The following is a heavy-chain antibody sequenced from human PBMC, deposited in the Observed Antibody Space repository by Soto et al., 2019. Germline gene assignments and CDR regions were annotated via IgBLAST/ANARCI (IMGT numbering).Heavy chain of an antibody. CDR2: ISYDGSNK. D-gene: IGHD6-13*01. J-gene: IGHJ6*01. V-gene: IGHV3-30-3*01. CDR3: AREYHSSSSWPTYYYYGMEV. Sequence: GGSLRLSCASSGFTFSSYAMHCVRHSPGKWLEWVAVISYDGSNKYYADSVKGRFTISRDNSKNTLYLQMNSLRAEDTAVYYCAREYHSSSSWPTYYYYGMEVWGQGTTVTVSS. CDR1: GFTFSSYA.